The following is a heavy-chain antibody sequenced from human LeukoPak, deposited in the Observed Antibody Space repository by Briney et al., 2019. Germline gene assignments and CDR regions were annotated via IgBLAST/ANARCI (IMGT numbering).Heavy chain of an antibody. CDR3: ARDATRGGDNDY. Sequence: GGSLRLSCAASGFTLSSYTMNWVRQAPGKGLEWVSYISSSGSTIYYADSVKGRFTISRDNAKNSLYLQMNSLRAEDTAVYYCARDATRGGDNDYWGQGTRVIVSS. CDR2: ISSSGSTI. CDR1: GFTLSSYT. J-gene: IGHJ4*02. V-gene: IGHV3-48*04. D-gene: IGHD2-21*02.